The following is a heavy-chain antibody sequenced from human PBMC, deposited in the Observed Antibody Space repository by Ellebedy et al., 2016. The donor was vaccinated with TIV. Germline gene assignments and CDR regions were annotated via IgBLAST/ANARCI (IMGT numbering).Heavy chain of an antibody. D-gene: IGHD5-12*01. Sequence: PGGSLRLSCAASGFTFSTYAMSWVRQAPGKGLEWVSGLSTSGGSTYYADSVKGRFTISRDNSKNTLYLQMNSLRAEDTAIYYCAKHLGGYVTLIDLWGRGTLVTVSS. J-gene: IGHJ2*01. CDR3: AKHLGGYVTLIDL. V-gene: IGHV3-23*01. CDR1: GFTFSTYA. CDR2: LSTSGGST.